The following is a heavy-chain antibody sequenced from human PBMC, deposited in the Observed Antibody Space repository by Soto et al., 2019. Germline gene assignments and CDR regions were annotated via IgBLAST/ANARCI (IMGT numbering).Heavy chain of an antibody. J-gene: IGHJ6*02. CDR2: ISSSSSTI. D-gene: IGHD4-17*01. V-gene: IGHV3-48*02. CDR3: ARADYGGPKGVDRYYYGMDV. Sequence: HPGGSLRLSCAASGFTFSSYSMNWVRQAPGKGLEWVSYISSSSSTIYYADSVKGRFTISRDNAKNSLYLQMNSLRDEDTAVYYCARADYGGPKGVDRYYYGMDVWGQGTTVTVSS. CDR1: GFTFSSYS.